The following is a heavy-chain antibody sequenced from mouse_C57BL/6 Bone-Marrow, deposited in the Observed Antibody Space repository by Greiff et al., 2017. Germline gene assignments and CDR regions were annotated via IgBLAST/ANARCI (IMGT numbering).Heavy chain of an antibody. CDR1: GYTFTSYW. Sequence: QVQLQQPGAELVKPGASVKMSCKASGYTFTSYWITWVKQRPGQGLEWIGNIYPGSGSTNYNEKFKGKVTLTVDTSSSTAYMQLSSLTSEDSAVYYCARRGRFITTALDYWGQGTTLTVSS. CDR3: ARRGRFITTALDY. D-gene: IGHD1-1*01. CDR2: IYPGSGST. J-gene: IGHJ2*01. V-gene: IGHV1-55*01.